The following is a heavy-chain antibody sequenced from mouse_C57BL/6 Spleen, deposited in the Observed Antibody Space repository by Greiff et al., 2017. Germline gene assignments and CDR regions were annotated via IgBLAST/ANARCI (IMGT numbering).Heavy chain of an antibody. CDR1: GYTFTSYW. CDR2: IYPSDSET. D-gene: IGHD2-5*01. Sequence: QVQLQQPGAELVRPGSSVKLSCKASGYTFTSYWMDWVKQRPGQGLEWIGNIYPSDSETHYNQKFKDKATLTVDKSSSTAYMQLSSLTSEDSAVYYCARTGYSNPNYFDYWGQGTTLTVSS. V-gene: IGHV1-61*01. CDR3: ARTGYSNPNYFDY. J-gene: IGHJ2*01.